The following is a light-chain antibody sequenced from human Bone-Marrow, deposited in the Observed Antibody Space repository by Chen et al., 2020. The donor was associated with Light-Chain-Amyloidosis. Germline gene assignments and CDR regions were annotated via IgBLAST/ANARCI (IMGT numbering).Light chain of an antibody. V-gene: IGLV2-23*01. Sequence: QSALTQPASVSGSPGQSITISCSGTSSDVGTYNLVSWFQQHPGKAPKLMIYDGSKRPSGVSNRFSGTKAGNTASLTSSGHQADDEAEYYCCSDEGSVVFGGGTKLTVL. J-gene: IGLJ2*01. CDR2: DGS. CDR3: CSDEGSVV. CDR1: SSDVGTYNL.